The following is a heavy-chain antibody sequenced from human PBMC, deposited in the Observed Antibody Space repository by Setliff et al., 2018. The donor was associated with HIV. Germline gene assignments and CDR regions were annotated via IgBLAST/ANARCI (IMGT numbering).Heavy chain of an antibody. CDR3: ARAQDNYYDSSGYSFDS. CDR2: IKTDGSEK. D-gene: IGHD3-22*01. J-gene: IGHJ4*02. V-gene: IGHV3-7*01. Sequence: PGGSLRLSCAASGFTFSSYWMSWVRQAPGKGPEWVANIKTDGSEKFYVDSVKGRFTISRDNAKNTLFLQMNSLRAEDTAVYYCARAQDNYYDSSGYSFDSWGQGSLVTVSS. CDR1: GFTFSSYW.